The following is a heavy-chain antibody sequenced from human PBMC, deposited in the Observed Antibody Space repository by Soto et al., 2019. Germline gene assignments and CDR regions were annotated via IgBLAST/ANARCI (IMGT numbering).Heavy chain of an antibody. J-gene: IGHJ4*02. CDR1: GFTFSSYS. Sequence: GGSLRLSCAASGFTFSSYSMNWVRQAPGKGLEWVSSISSSSSYIYYADSVKGRFTISRDNAKNSLYLQMNSLRAEDTAVYYCARVPQRIAVAGTSNRYYFDYWGQGTLVTVSS. CDR3: ARVPQRIAVAGTSNRYYFDY. D-gene: IGHD6-19*01. CDR2: ISSSSSYI. V-gene: IGHV3-21*06.